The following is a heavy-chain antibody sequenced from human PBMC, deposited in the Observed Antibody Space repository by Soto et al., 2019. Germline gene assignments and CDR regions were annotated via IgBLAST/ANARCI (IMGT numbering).Heavy chain of an antibody. CDR1: GFTFTSSA. Sequence: ASVKVSCKASGFTFTSSAVQWVRQARGQRLEWIGWIVVGSGNTNYAQKFQERVTITRDMSTSTAYMELNSLRPEDTAVYYCAKDPYGSLTGYNNWFDPWGQGTLVTVSS. J-gene: IGHJ5*02. V-gene: IGHV1-58*01. CDR2: IVVGSGNT. D-gene: IGHD3-9*01. CDR3: AKDPYGSLTGYNNWFDP.